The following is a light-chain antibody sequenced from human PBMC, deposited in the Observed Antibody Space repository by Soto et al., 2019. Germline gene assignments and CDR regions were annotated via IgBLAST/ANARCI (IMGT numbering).Light chain of an antibody. Sequence: ETVLTQSPGTLSLSPGEIATLSCSASQSVNSNYLGWYQQKPGQAPRLLIYGASSRATGIPDRFSGSGSGTDFTLTISSLQSEDFAVYYCHQYNNWPPWTFGQGTKVDIK. CDR2: GAS. CDR3: HQYNNWPPWT. CDR1: QSVNSNY. J-gene: IGKJ1*01. V-gene: IGKV3-20*01.